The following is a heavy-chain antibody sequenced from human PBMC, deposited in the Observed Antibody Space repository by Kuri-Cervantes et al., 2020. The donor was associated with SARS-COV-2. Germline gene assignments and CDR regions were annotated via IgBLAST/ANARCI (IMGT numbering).Heavy chain of an antibody. CDR1: GFTFSSYA. V-gene: IGHV3-23*01. D-gene: IGHD1-26*01. CDR2: ISGSGGST. Sequence: ETLSLTCAASGFTFSSYAMSWVRQAPGKGLEWASAISGSGGSTYYADSVKGRFTISRDNPKNTLYLQMNSLRAEDTAVYYCAKDQWELLGGGYWGQGTLVTVSS. J-gene: IGHJ4*02. CDR3: AKDQWELLGGGY.